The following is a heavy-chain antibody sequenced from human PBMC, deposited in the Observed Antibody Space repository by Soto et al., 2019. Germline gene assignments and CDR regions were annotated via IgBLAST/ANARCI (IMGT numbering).Heavy chain of an antibody. Sequence: QVQLVQSGAEEKKPGASVKVSCKASGYTFTSYAMHWVRQAPGQRLEWMGWINAGNGNTKYSQKLQGRVTITRDTSASTAYMELRSLRSEDTAVYYCASESYGGEFDYWGQGTLVPVSS. CDR1: GYTFTSYA. CDR3: ASESYGGEFDY. CDR2: INAGNGNT. D-gene: IGHD4-17*01. V-gene: IGHV1-3*05. J-gene: IGHJ4*02.